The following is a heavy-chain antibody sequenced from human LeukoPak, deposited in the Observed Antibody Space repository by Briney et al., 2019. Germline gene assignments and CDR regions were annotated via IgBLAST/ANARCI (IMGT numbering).Heavy chain of an antibody. D-gene: IGHD4-17*01. CDR1: GFTFSSYS. CDR3: ASPSEDYGDYSDAFDI. CDR2: IYSGGST. J-gene: IGHJ3*02. Sequence: GGSLRLSCAASGFTFSSYSMNWVRQAPGKGLEWVSVIYSGGSTYYADSVKGRFTISRDNSKNTLYLQMNSLRAEDTAVYYCASPSEDYGDYSDAFDIWGQGTMVTVSS. V-gene: IGHV3-53*01.